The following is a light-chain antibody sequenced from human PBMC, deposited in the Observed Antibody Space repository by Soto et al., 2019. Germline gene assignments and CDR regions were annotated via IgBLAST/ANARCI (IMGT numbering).Light chain of an antibody. CDR3: LQYGSSPPIT. V-gene: IGKV1-39*01. Sequence: DIQMTQSPSSLSASVGDRVTITCRASRSIGNYLNWYQQKPESAPKLLIYLTSSLQSGVPSRFSGSGSGTDFTLTISRLEPEDFAVYYCLQYGSSPPITFGQGTRLEIK. CDR2: LTS. CDR1: RSIGNY. J-gene: IGKJ5*01.